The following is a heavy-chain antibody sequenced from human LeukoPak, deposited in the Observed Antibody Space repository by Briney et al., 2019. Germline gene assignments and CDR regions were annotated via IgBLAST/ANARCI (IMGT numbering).Heavy chain of an antibody. J-gene: IGHJ5*02. D-gene: IGHD3-10*01. CDR2: ISSSGTTM. CDR1: GFTFSDYY. Sequence: GGSLRLSCAASGFTFSDYYMSWIRQAPGKGVERVSSISSSGTTMYYADSVKGRFTISRDNAKNSLYLQMNSLRAEDTAVYYCARDLGSLWFDPWGQGTLVTVSS. V-gene: IGHV3-11*01. CDR3: ARDLGSLWFDP.